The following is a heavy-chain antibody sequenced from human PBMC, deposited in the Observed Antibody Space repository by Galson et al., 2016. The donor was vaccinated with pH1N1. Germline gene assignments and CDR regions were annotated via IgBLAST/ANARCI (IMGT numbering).Heavy chain of an antibody. Sequence: SETLSLTCSVSGGSMFAYYWHWIRQPPGKGLEWIGYIYSTGGTNYNPSLKSRVAISVNTSNNQFSLNLISVTAADTAVYYCARGGTVTNPLATWGQGTLVTVSS. J-gene: IGHJ5*02. CDR3: ARGGTVTNPLAT. CDR2: IYSTGGT. CDR1: GGSMFAYY. V-gene: IGHV4-59*01. D-gene: IGHD4-17*01.